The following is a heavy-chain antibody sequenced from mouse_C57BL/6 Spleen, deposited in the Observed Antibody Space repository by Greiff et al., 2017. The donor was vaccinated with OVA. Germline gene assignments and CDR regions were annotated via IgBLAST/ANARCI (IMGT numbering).Heavy chain of an antibody. CDR2: IHPNSGST. Sequence: QVQLQQPGAELVKPGVSVKLSCKASGYTFTSYWMHWVKQRPGQGLEWIGMIHPNSGSTNYNEKFKSKATLTVDKSSSTAYMQLSSLTSEDSAVYYCARRVYYGSSDWYFDVWGTGTTVTVSS. CDR1: GYTFTSYW. CDR3: ARRVYYGSSDWYFDV. V-gene: IGHV1-64*01. D-gene: IGHD1-1*01. J-gene: IGHJ1*03.